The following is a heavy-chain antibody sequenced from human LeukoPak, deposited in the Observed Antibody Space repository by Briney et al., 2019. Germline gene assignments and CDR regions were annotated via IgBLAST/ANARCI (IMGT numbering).Heavy chain of an antibody. Sequence: GGTLRLSCAASGFTFSSYGMSWVRQAPGKGLEWVSAISGSGGSTYYADSVKGRFTISRDNSKNTLYLQMNSLRAEDTAVHYCAKTSITMVRGGAPYYFDYWGQGTLVTVSS. J-gene: IGHJ4*02. V-gene: IGHV3-23*01. D-gene: IGHD3-10*01. CDR1: GFTFSSYG. CDR3: AKTSITMVRGGAPYYFDY. CDR2: ISGSGGST.